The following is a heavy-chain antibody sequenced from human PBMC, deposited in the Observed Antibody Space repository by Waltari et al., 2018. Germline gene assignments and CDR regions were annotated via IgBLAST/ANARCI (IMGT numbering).Heavy chain of an antibody. D-gene: IGHD2-15*01. CDR1: GDLIGSWDW. Sequence: QVQLRESGPGLRTPSATLSPTCAGPGDLIGSWDWWSWVRQPPGKGLEWIGQINRSGRANYNPSLESRAAVSIDTSNNQLSLKVTSATAADTAVYYCARDRGRGLYLDSWGQGTLVTVSP. CDR3: ARDRGRGLYLDS. J-gene: IGHJ4*02. V-gene: IGHV4-4*02. CDR2: INRSGRA.